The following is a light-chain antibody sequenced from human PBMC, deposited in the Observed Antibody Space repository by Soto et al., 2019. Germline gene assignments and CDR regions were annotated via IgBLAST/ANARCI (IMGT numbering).Light chain of an antibody. CDR3: QQYYSTPRT. J-gene: IGKJ1*01. CDR1: QSVLYSSNNKNY. Sequence: DIVMTQSPDSLAVSLGERATINCKSSQSVLYSSNNKNYLAWYQQKPGKPPKLLIYWASTRESGVPDRFNGSGSGQDFTLTINNLHDEDGAVYYCQQYYSTPRTFGQGTKVEIK. CDR2: WAS. V-gene: IGKV4-1*01.